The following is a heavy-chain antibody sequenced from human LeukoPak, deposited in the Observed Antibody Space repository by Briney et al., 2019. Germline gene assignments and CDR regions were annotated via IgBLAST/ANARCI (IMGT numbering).Heavy chain of an antibody. Sequence: ASVKVSCKASGYTFTIYGISWVRQAPGQGLEWMGWISAYNGNTNYAQKLQGRVTMTTDTSTSTAYMELRSLRSDDTAVYYCARHIDSSVVFGMDVWGQGTTVTVSS. D-gene: IGHD3-22*01. CDR1: GYTFTIYG. CDR2: ISAYNGNT. CDR3: ARHIDSSVVFGMDV. J-gene: IGHJ6*02. V-gene: IGHV1-18*01.